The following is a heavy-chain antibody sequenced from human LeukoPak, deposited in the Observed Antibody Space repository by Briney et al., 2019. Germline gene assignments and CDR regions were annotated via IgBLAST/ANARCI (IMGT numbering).Heavy chain of an antibody. CDR3: ARDMVPGNNDY. CDR1: GGSFSGYY. J-gene: IGHJ4*02. Sequence: SETLSLTCAVYGGSFSGYYWSWIRQPPGKGLEWIGEINHSGSTNYNPSLKSRVTISVDTSKNQFSLKLSSVTAADTAVYYCARDMVPGNNDYWGQGTLVTVSS. V-gene: IGHV4-34*01. D-gene: IGHD3-10*01. CDR2: INHSGST.